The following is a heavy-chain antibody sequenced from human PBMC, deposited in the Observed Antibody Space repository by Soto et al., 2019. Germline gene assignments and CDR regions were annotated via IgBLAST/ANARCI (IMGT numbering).Heavy chain of an antibody. J-gene: IGHJ6*02. V-gene: IGHV3-48*01. Sequence: LSCAASGFTFSTYSMNWVRQAPGKGLEWVSYISSGSSTIYYADSVKGRFTISRDNAKNSLYLQMDSLRAEDTAGNYYYYGMDVWGQGTTVTVSS. CDR1: GFTFSTYS. CDR2: ISSGSSTI. CDR3: YYGMDV.